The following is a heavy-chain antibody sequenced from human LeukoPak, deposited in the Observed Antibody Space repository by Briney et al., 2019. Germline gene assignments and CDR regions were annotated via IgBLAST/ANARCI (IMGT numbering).Heavy chain of an antibody. D-gene: IGHD1-26*01. V-gene: IGHV3-23*01. J-gene: IGHJ4*02. CDR3: ASRPPSETYYGVLDY. Sequence: PGGSLRLSCVASGSTFSSHAMTWVRQAPGKGLEWVSGITDSGGSTYHAESVKGRFTISRDNSKNTLYLQMNNLRAEDTAVYYLASRPPSETYYGVLDYWGQGTLVTVSS. CDR2: ITDSGGST. CDR1: GSTFSSHA.